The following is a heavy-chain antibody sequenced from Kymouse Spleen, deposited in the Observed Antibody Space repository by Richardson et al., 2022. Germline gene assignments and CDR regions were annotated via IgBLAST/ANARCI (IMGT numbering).Heavy chain of an antibody. D-gene: IGHD1-26*01. CDR2: IKSKTDGGTT. CDR3: TTGPPIVGAAYYYYYGMDV. CDR1: GFTFSNAW. Sequence: EVQLVESGGGLVKPGGSLRLSCAASGFTFSNAWMSWVRQAPGKGLEWVGRIKSKTDGGTTDYAAPVKGRFTISRDDSKNTLYLQMNSLKTEDTAVYYCTTGPPIVGAAYYYYYGMDVWGQGTTVTVSS. J-gene: IGHJ6*02. V-gene: IGHV3-15*01.